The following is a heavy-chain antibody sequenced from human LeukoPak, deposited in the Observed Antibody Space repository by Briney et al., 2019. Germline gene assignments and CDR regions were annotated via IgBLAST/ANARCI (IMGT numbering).Heavy chain of an antibody. D-gene: IGHD3-10*01. CDR1: GYTFTSYA. CDR3: ASGYYGSGSYFNPDY. J-gene: IGHJ4*02. V-gene: IGHV1-3*01. CDR2: INAGNGNT. Sequence: ASVKVSCKASGYTFTSYAMHWVRQAPGQRLEWMGWINAGNGNTKSSQKFQGRVTITRDTSASTAYMELSSLRSEDTAVYYCASGYYGSGSYFNPDYWGQGTLVTGSS.